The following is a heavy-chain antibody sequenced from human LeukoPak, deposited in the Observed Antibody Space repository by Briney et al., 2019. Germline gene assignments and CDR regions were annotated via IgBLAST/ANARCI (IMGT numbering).Heavy chain of an antibody. J-gene: IGHJ4*02. Sequence: GGSLRLSCAASGFTFSSYSMNWVRQAPGKGLEWVSSISSSSSYIYYADSVKGRFTISRDNAKNSLYLQINSLRAEDTALYYCAKDNGFKGYYWGQGTLVTVSS. D-gene: IGHD3-10*01. CDR2: ISSSSSYI. CDR1: GFTFSSYS. V-gene: IGHV3-21*04. CDR3: AKDNGFKGYY.